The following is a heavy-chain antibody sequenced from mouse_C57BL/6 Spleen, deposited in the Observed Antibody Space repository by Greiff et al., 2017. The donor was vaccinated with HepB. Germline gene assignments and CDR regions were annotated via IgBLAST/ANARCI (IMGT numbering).Heavy chain of an antibody. J-gene: IGHJ2*01. CDR2: INPNNGGT. D-gene: IGHD1-1*01. Sequence: EVKLQQSGPELVKPGASVKIPCKASGYTFTDYNMDWVKQSHGKSLEWIGDINPNNGGTIYNQKFKGKATLTVDKSSSTAYMELRSLTSEDTAVYYCARRDYYGVDYWGQGTTLTVSS. CDR1: GYTFTDYN. CDR3: ARRDYYGVDY. V-gene: IGHV1-18*01.